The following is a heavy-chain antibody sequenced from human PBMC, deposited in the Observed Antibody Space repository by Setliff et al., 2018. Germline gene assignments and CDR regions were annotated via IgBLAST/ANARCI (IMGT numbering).Heavy chain of an antibody. V-gene: IGHV4-59*08. CDR1: GGSISSHY. D-gene: IGHD2-21*01. J-gene: IGHJ4*02. Sequence: SETLSLTCTVSGGSISSHYWSWIRQPLGKGLEWIGYIYYSGSTNYNPSLKSRVTISVDTSKNQFSLKLSSVTAADTAVYYCARTLLLSPYYFDYWGQGTLVTVSS. CDR2: IYYSGST. CDR3: ARTLLLSPYYFDY.